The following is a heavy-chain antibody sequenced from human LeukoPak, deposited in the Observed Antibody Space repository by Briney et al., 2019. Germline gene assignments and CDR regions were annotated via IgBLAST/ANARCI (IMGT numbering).Heavy chain of an antibody. D-gene: IGHD3-22*01. J-gene: IGHJ4*02. V-gene: IGHV1-18*01. Sequence: STYTGDTMYAQKLQGRFTITTDASTNTVYMELRSLRSDDTAVYYCARDPSNSSGYYQHFDYWGQGNLVTVSS. CDR3: ARDPSNSSGYYQHFDY. CDR2: STYTGDT.